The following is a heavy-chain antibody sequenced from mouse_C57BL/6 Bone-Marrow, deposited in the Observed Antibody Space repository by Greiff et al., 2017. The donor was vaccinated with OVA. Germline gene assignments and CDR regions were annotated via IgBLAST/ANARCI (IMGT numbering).Heavy chain of an antibody. CDR2: ISSGGSYT. CDR1: GFTFRRYG. D-gene: IGHD2-5*01. V-gene: IGHV5-6*01. CDR3: ARLYSNYVGWFAY. J-gene: IGHJ3*01. Sequence: EVKLVESGGDLVKPGGSLKLSSAASGFTFRRYGLSFFLPPPSTILYLVATISSGGSYTYYPDSVKGRFTISRDNAKNTLYLQMSSLKSEDTAMYYCARLYSNYVGWFAYWGQGTLVTVSA.